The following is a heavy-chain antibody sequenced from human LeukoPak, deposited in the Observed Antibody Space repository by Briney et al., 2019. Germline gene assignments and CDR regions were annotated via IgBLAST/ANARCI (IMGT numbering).Heavy chain of an antibody. J-gene: IGHJ4*02. CDR2: LNRLGHT. CDR3: ARDHGSQDSGAWYVFDY. V-gene: IGHV3-23*01. CDR1: GFTFNHYA. Sequence: PGVSLRLSCAACGFTFNHYAMSWVRQAPGKGLEWVSGLNRLGHTFYADSVKGRFTISRDNSQNTLFLQMNSLRADDTAEYFCARDHGSQDSGAWYVFDYWGRGTLVTVSP. D-gene: IGHD6-19*01.